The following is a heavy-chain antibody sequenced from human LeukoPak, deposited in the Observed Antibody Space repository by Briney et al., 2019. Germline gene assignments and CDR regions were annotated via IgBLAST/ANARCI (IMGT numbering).Heavy chain of an antibody. Sequence: PSETLSLTCTVSVDSISLCYWRWIPQPPRKGLEWIAYIYYSGINNYNASLERRVSISVNTTKNRSSLKLRSVTAADTAVYYCARGSIAPASVFDYWGQGTLVTVSS. CDR3: ARGSIAPASVFDY. D-gene: IGHD6-13*01. J-gene: IGHJ4*02. CDR1: VDSISLCY. CDR2: IYYSGIN. V-gene: IGHV4-59*01.